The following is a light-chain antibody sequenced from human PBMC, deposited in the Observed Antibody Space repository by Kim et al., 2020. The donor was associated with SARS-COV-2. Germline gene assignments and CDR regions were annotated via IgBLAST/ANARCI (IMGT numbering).Light chain of an antibody. CDR1: QSISSH. V-gene: IGKV1-39*01. CDR3: QQSYSTPFT. CDR2: AAS. Sequence: DIQMTQSPSSLSASVGDRVTITCRTTQSISSHLNWYQQKPGRAPKLLISAASTLQGGVPSRFSGSGSETDFTLTISSLQPEDFATYFCQQSYSTPFTFGAGGKVD. J-gene: IGKJ3*01.